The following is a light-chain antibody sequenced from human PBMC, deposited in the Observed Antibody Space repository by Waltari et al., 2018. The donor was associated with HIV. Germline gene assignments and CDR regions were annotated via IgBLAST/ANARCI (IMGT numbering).Light chain of an antibody. Sequence: QSALTQPRSVSGSPGQSVTISCTGTRSDVGGYKYVSWYQQHPGKAPKLMIYDVSKRPSGVPVRFSGSKSGNTASLTISGLQAEDEADYYCCSYAGSYNYVFGTGTKVTVL. V-gene: IGLV2-11*01. CDR3: CSYAGSYNYV. J-gene: IGLJ1*01. CDR2: DVS. CDR1: RSDVGGYKY.